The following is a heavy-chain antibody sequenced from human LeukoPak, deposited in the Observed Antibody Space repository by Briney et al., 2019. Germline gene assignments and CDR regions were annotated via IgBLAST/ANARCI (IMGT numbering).Heavy chain of an antibody. J-gene: IGHJ3*02. V-gene: IGHV4-59*01. CDR2: IYYSGST. Sequence: SETLSLTCTVSGGSISSYYWSWIRQPPGKGLEWIGYIYYSGSTNYNPSLKSRVTISVDTSKNQFSLKLSSVTAADTAVYYCARDGGSGLPDSDAFDIWGQGTMVTVSS. CDR3: ARDGGSGLPDSDAFDI. D-gene: IGHD3-10*01. CDR1: GGSISSYY.